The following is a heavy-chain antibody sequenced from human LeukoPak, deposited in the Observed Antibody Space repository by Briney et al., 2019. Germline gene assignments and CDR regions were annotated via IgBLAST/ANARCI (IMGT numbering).Heavy chain of an antibody. CDR3: ARDQGSGAYYP. CDR2: ISADNANR. V-gene: IGHV1-18*04. CDR1: GYTFTGYY. D-gene: IGHD2-15*01. Sequence: ASVKVSCKTSGYTFTGYYMHWVRQAPGQGLEWMGWISADNANRNYAQKLQGRVTMTTDTSTSTASMELRSLRSDDTAVYYCARDQGSGAYYPWGQGTLVTVSS. J-gene: IGHJ5*02.